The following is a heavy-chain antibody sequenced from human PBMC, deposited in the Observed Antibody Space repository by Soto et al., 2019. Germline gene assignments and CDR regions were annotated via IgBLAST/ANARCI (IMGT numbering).Heavy chain of an antibody. J-gene: IGHJ6*02. V-gene: IGHV3-21*04. Sequence: GRSLRLSCAASGFTFSSYAMNWVRQAPGRGLEWVASISSSSHYIYYADSLKGRFTISRDNAKNSLYLQWSSLKASDTAMYYCASTLSYYYGMDVWGQGTTVTVSS. CDR1: GFTFSSYA. CDR2: ISSSSHYI. CDR3: ASTLSYYYGMDV.